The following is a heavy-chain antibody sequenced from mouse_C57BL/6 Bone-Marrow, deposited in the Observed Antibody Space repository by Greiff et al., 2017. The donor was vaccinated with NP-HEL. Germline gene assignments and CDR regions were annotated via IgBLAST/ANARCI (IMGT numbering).Heavy chain of an antibody. CDR1: GYTFTDYY. J-gene: IGHJ3*01. D-gene: IGHD2-5*01. V-gene: IGHV1-19*01. CDR3: ARSGDSNYGASCFAY. CDR2: INPYNGGT. Sequence: EVQLQESGPVLVKPGASVKMSCKASGYTFTDYYMNWVKQSHGKSLEWIGVINPYNGGTSYNQKFKGKATLTVDKSSSTAYMELNSLTSEDSAVYYCARSGDSNYGASCFAYWGQGTLVTVSA.